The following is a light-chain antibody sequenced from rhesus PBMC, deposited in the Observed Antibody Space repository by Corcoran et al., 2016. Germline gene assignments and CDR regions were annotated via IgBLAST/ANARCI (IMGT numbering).Light chain of an antibody. J-gene: IGLJ1*01. CDR1: NLGYTF. CDR3: QVYDIHRDLYI. CDR2: YDS. Sequence: SYDLTQSPSGSVSPGQTVRLTCGGENLGYTFVYWFQQKPPQAPVVVMSYDSERPTGIPERFSGSKAGNTATLTISGVEAGDEADYYCQVYDIHRDLYIFGGGTRLTVL. V-gene: IGLV3-36*02.